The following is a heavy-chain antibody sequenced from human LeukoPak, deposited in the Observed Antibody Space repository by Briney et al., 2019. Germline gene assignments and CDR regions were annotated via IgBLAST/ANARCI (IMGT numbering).Heavy chain of an antibody. J-gene: IGHJ4*02. CDR2: ISYDGNDK. V-gene: IGHV3-30-3*01. CDR1: GFPFSSYW. CDR3: ARDRDTAMGL. Sequence: PGGSLRLSCVASGFPFSSYWMTWVRQAPGKGLEWVAIISYDGNDKYYTDSVKGRFTISRDKSKNTLYLQMNSLRAEDTAVYYCARDRDTAMGLWGQGTLVTVSS. D-gene: IGHD5-18*01.